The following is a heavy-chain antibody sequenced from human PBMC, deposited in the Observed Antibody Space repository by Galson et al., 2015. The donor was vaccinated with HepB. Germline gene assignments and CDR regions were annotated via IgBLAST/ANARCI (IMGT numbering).Heavy chain of an antibody. CDR1: GFTFSSYA. J-gene: IGHJ4*02. Sequence: SLRLSCAASGFTFSSYAMSWVRQAPGKGLEWVSAISGSGGSTYYADSVKGRFTISRDNSKNTLYLQMNSLRAEDTAVYYCAKAIVLMVYAAWRVVAPLDYWGQGTLVTVSS. CDR3: AKAIVLMVYAAWRVVAPLDY. D-gene: IGHD2-8*01. CDR2: ISGSGGST. V-gene: IGHV3-23*01.